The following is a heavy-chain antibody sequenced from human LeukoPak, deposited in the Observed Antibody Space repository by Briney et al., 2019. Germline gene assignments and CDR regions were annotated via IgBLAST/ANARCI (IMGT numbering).Heavy chain of an antibody. CDR2: IIPIFGTA. Sequence: GASVKVSCKASGGTFSSYASSWVRQAPGQGLEWMGRIIPIFGTANYAQKFQGRVTITADKSTSTAYMELSSLRSEDTAVYYCATGGGCSSTSCYAETFDYWGQGTLVTVSS. D-gene: IGHD2-2*01. CDR3: ATGGGCSSTSCYAETFDY. V-gene: IGHV1-69*06. CDR1: GGTFSSYA. J-gene: IGHJ4*02.